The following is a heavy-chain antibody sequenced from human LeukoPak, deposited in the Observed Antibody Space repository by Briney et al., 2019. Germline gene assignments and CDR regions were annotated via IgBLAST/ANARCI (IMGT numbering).Heavy chain of an antibody. Sequence: GGSLRVSCAAAGFTFSSYGMQWVRQAPGKGLEWVAVIWYDGSNKYYADSVKGRFTISRDNSKNTLYLQMNSLRAEDTAVYYCARARNYGAYYYYYMDVWGKGTTVTVSS. V-gene: IGHV3-33*01. D-gene: IGHD4-17*01. J-gene: IGHJ6*03. CDR2: IWYDGSNK. CDR1: GFTFSSYG. CDR3: ARARNYGAYYYYYMDV.